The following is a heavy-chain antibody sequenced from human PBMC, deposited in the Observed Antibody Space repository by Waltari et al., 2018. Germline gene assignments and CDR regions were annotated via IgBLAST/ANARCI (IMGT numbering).Heavy chain of an antibody. Sequence: QVQLVESGGGVVQPGRSLRLTCAASGFTFSSYGMHWVRQAPGKGLEWVAVISYDGSNKYYADSVKGRFTISRDNSKNTLYLQMNSLRAEDTAVYYCANYSGDLWGRGTLVTVSS. J-gene: IGHJ2*01. CDR1: GFTFSSYG. V-gene: IGHV3-30*18. CDR3: ANYSGDL. D-gene: IGHD1-26*01. CDR2: ISYDGSNK.